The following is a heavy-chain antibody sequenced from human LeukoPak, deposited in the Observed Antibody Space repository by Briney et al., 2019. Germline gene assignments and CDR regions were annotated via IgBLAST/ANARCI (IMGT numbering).Heavy chain of an antibody. CDR3: ARGYSGYAPHDY. CDR2: ISGYSGKT. D-gene: IGHD5-12*01. Sequence: ASVKVSCKASGYTFTRYGISWVRQAPGQGLEWMGWISGYSGKTNYAQKLQGRVTMTTDTSTSTAYMELRSLRSDDTAVYYCARGYSGYAPHDYWSQGTLVTVSS. CDR1: GYTFTRYG. J-gene: IGHJ4*02. V-gene: IGHV1-18*01.